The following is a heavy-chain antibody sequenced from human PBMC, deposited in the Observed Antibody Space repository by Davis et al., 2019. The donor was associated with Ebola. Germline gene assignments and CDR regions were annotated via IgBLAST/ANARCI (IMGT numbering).Heavy chain of an antibody. CDR3: AKVESSIASRRFDY. V-gene: IGHV3-48*01. CDR2: ISSSSSTI. J-gene: IGHJ4*02. Sequence: GESLKISCAASGFTFSSYSMNWVRQAPGKGLEWVSYISSSSSTIYYADSVKGRFTISRDNSKNTLYLQMNSLRAEDTAIYYCAKVESSIASRRFDYWGQGTLVTVSS. CDR1: GFTFSSYS. D-gene: IGHD6-6*01.